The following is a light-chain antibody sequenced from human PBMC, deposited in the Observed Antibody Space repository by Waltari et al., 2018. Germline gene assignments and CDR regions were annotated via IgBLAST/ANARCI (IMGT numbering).Light chain of an antibody. CDR2: WAS. Sequence: DIVMTQSPDSLAVSLGERATINCKSSQSVLFSTNNKNYLAWYQQKTGQPPKLLFYWASTRESGVPDRFSGSGSGTDFTLTIRSLQAEDVAVYYCQQYRSTLWTFGQGTRVEIK. CDR1: QSVLFSTNNKNY. J-gene: IGKJ1*01. V-gene: IGKV4-1*01. CDR3: QQYRSTLWT.